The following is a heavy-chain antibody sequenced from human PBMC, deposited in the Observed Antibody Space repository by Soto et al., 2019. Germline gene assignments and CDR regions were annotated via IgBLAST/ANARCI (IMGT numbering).Heavy chain of an antibody. CDR2: IESGGST. CDR1: GFTVSSTY. V-gene: IGHV3-53*02. CDR3: ATDHTHYYYYNGMDV. J-gene: IGHJ6*02. Sequence: EEQLVETGGGVIQRGGSLRLSCNASGFTVSSTYMSWVRQAPGMGLEWVAVIESGGSTHYADSVKGRFTISRDSSENTLFLQMNSLRVEDTAVYYCATDHTHYYYYNGMDVWGPGTTVTV. D-gene: IGHD3-10*01.